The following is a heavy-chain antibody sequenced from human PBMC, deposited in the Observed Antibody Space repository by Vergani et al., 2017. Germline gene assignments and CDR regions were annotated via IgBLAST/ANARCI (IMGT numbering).Heavy chain of an antibody. CDR3: ARGTAVAGTPLDY. V-gene: IGHV4-39*07. CDR2: TYYSGST. Sequence: QLQLQESGPGLVKPSETLSLTCTVSGGSISSSSYYWGWIRQPPGKGLEWIGRTYYSGSTYYNPSLKSRVTISVDTSKNQFSLKLSSVTAADTAVYYCARGTAVAGTPLDYWGQGTLVTVSS. D-gene: IGHD6-19*01. CDR1: GGSISSSSYY. J-gene: IGHJ4*02.